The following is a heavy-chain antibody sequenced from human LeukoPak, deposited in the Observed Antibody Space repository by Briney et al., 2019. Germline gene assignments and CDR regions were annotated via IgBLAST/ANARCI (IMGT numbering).Heavy chain of an antibody. CDR3: TTFSYYYGSGSYYSFDY. CDR2: IKSKTDGGTT. Sequence: GGSLRLSCAASGFTFSNAWMSWARQAPGKGLEWVGRIKSKTDGGTTDYAAPVKGRFTISRDDSKNTLYLQMNSLKTEDTAVYYCTTFSYYYGSGSYYSFDYWGQGTLVTVSS. D-gene: IGHD3-10*01. J-gene: IGHJ4*02. CDR1: GFTFSNAW. V-gene: IGHV3-15*01.